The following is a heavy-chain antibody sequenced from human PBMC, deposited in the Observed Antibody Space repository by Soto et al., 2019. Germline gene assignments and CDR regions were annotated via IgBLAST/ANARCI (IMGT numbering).Heavy chain of an antibody. J-gene: IGHJ3*02. Sequence: QLQLQESGPGLVKPWETLSLTCTVSGGSLSSSSYYWGWIRQPPGKGLEWIGSIYHSGTTYYKPSIKSRVTLAVDTSKNKFSLTLSSVPAADTAVYYCARRQDYYDSSGYYNDAFDIWGQGTMVTVSS. CDR2: IYHSGTT. CDR3: ARRQDYYDSSGYYNDAFDI. V-gene: IGHV4-39*01. CDR1: GGSLSSSSYY. D-gene: IGHD3-22*01.